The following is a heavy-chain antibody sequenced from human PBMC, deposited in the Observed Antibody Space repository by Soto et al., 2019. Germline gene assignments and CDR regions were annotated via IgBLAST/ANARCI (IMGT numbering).Heavy chain of an antibody. V-gene: IGHV3-23*01. D-gene: IGHD3-16*01. CDR1: GLTFSRHA. J-gene: IGHJ4*02. Sequence: PGGSLRLSCAASGLTFSRHAMAWVRQAPGKGLEWLSSISESSSSTYYADSVKGRFTISKDNSKNMLYLQMNSLRAEDTALYYCAKDLSWGQSDYWGRGTLVTVSS. CDR3: AKDLSWGQSDY. CDR2: ISESSSST.